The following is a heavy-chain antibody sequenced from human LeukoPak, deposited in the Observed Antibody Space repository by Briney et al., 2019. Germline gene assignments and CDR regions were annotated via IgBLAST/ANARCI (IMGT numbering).Heavy chain of an antibody. CDR2: INHSGST. V-gene: IGHV4-34*01. J-gene: IGHJ4*02. Sequence: SETLSLTCAVYGGSFSGYYWSWIRQPPGKGLEWIGEINHSGSTNYNPSLKSRVTISVDTSKNQFSLKLSSVTAADTAVYYCARVKGITMIVVVTKEYYFDYWGQGTLVTVSS. D-gene: IGHD3-22*01. CDR1: GGSFSGYY. CDR3: ARVKGITMIVVVTKEYYFDY.